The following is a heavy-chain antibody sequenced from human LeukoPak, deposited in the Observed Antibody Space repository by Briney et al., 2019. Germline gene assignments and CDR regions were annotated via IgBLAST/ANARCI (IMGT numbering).Heavy chain of an antibody. CDR1: GFTFRNYT. D-gene: IGHD3-3*01. V-gene: IGHV3-23*01. J-gene: IGHJ4*02. CDR3: AKEVKDTGYYHLDN. Sequence: GGSLRLSCAASGFTFRNYTMTWVRQAPGKGLEWVSAISGSGGSTYYADSVKGRFTISRDNSKNTLYLQMNRLRDEDTALFYCAKEVKDTGYYHLDNWGQGTLVTVSS. CDR2: ISGSGGST.